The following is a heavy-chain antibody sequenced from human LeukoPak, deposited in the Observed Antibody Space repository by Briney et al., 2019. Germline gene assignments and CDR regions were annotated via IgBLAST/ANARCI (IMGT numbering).Heavy chain of an antibody. CDR2: TYYRSKWFN. CDR1: GDSVSSNSAG. V-gene: IGHV6-1*01. J-gene: IGHJ3*02. CDR3: ARGGGAFDI. D-gene: IGHD3-16*01. Sequence: SQTLSLTCAISGDSVSSNSAGWNWIRQSPSRGLEWLGRTYYRSKWFNDYAVSVKSRITINPDTSKNQFSLQLNSVTPEDTAMYYCARGGGAFDIWGQGTMVTVSS.